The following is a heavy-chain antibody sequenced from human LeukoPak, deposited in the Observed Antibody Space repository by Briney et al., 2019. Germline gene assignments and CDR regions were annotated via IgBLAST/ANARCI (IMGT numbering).Heavy chain of an antibody. V-gene: IGHV4-59*07. D-gene: IGHD4-23*01. CDR1: GGSISSYF. CDR2: ISNTGIT. J-gene: IGHJ4*02. Sequence: PSDPLSLTFTVSGGSISSYFWNWIRQPPGQGLEWIGYISNTGITKYNPSLKSRVAISADTSKNQFSLNLNSVTAADTAGYYCAKASVTTAVLFDSWGQGTLVAVSS. CDR3: AKASVTTAVLFDS.